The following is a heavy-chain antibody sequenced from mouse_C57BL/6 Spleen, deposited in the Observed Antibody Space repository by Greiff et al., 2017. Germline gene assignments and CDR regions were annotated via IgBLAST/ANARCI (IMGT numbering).Heavy chain of an antibody. V-gene: IGHV1-42*01. CDR1: GYSFTGYY. D-gene: IGHD1-1*01. CDR3: ARPIYYYGSSFDY. Sequence: VQLKQSGPELVKPGASVKISCKASGYSFTGYYMNWVKQSPEKSLEWIGEINPSTGGTTYNQKFKAKATLTVDKTSSTAYMQLKSLTSEDSAVYYCARPIYYYGSSFDYWGQGTTLTVSS. CDR2: INPSTGGT. J-gene: IGHJ2*01.